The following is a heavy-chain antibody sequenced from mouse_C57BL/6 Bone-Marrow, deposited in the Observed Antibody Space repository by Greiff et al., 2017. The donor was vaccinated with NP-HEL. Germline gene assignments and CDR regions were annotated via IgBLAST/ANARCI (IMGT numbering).Heavy chain of an antibody. CDR1: GFTFSSYA. V-gene: IGHV5-4*01. D-gene: IGHD1-1*01. CDR3: ARDGSSYEWYFDV. J-gene: IGHJ1*03. CDR2: ISDGGSYT. Sequence: EVKVVESGGGLVKPGGSLKLSCAASGFTFSSYAMSWVRQTPEKRLEWVATISDGGSYTYYPDNVKGRFTISRDNAKNNLYLQMSHLKSEDTAMYYCARDGSSYEWYFDVWGTGTTVTVSS.